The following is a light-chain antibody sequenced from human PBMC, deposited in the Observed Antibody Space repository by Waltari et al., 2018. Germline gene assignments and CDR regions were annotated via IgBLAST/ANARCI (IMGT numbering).Light chain of an antibody. J-gene: IGLJ2*01. CDR2: DVS. Sequence: QSALPQPASVSGSPGQSITISCTEPSSDLGSYDFVFWYQQHPGKAPKLIIYDVSERPSGVSNRFSGSKSGNTASLTISGLQAEDEADYYCSSFTSTNTLLFGGGTKLTVL. V-gene: IGLV2-14*03. CDR3: SSFTSTNTLL. CDR1: SSDLGSYDF.